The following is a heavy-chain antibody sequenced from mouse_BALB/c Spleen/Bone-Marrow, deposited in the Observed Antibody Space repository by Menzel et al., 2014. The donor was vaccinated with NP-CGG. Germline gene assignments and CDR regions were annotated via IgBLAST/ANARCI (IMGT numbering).Heavy chain of an antibody. D-gene: IGHD1-1*01. V-gene: IGHV2-9*02. CDR3: ARGSYYEGAVDY. Sequence: VQLKDSGPGLVSPSQSLSITCTVSGFSLTSYGVHWVRQPPGKVLEWLGVIWAGGSTNYNSALMSRLSISKDNSKSQVFLKMNSLQTDDTAMYYCARGSYYEGAVDYWGQGTSVTVSS. CDR1: GFSLTSYG. J-gene: IGHJ4*01. CDR2: IWAGGST.